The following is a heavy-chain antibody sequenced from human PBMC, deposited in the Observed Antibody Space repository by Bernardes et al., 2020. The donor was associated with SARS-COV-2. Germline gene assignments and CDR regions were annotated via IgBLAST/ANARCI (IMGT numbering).Heavy chain of an antibody. J-gene: IGHJ6*02. V-gene: IGHV3-66*01. D-gene: IGHD3-3*01. Sequence: GGSLRLSCAASGFTISNNYMNWVRQAPGKGLEWVSVIYSDGNTYYADSVKGRFTISRDNSENTLYLQMYSLGAEDTAVYYCAREPKPTIWGGIYYYYGLDVWGQGTTVTVS. CDR3: AREPKPTIWGGIYYYYGLDV. CDR1: GFTISNNY. CDR2: IYSDGNT.